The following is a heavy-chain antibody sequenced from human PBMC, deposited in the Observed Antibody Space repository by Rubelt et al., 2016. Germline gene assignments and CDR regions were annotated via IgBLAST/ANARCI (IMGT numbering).Heavy chain of an antibody. CDR3: ARSPSRQPRDY. Sequence: GLEWIGSIYYSGSTYYNPSLKSRVTISVDTSKNQFSLKLSSVTAADTAVYYCARSPSRQPRDYWGQGTLVTVSS. J-gene: IGHJ4*02. V-gene: IGHV4-39*07. D-gene: IGHD6-13*01. CDR2: IYYSGST.